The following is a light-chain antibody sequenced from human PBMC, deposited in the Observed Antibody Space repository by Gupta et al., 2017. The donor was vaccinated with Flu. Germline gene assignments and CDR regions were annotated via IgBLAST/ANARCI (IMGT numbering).Light chain of an antibody. CDR1: SSYVGHYDY. CDR2: GIT. Sequence: VTISCTGTSSYVGHYDYVSCYQQHPDKAPRLIIYGITGRPAGVPDRFSGSKSGNTASLAISGLQPEDEAHYYCCSDAGTFTFVFGGGTKLTVL. CDR3: CSDAGTFTFV. J-gene: IGLJ2*01. V-gene: IGLV2-11*03.